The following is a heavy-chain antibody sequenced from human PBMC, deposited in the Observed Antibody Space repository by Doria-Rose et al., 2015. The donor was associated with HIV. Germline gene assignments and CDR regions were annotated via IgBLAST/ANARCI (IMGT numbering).Heavy chain of an antibody. CDR1: GFSFESYA. V-gene: IGHV3-9*01. D-gene: IGHD3-3*02. J-gene: IGHJ6*03. CDR2: IRWDSGAK. CDR3: AKAPSIGPKYYFYMDV. Sequence: VQLVQSGGGLVQPGRSLRLSCVGSGFSFESYAMHWVRLAPGKGLEWVAGIRWDSGAKGNADSVEVPFTIFRDNAKKSVYLEMRSLRPEDTAFYYCAKAPSIGPKYYFYMDVWGKGTSVIVSS.